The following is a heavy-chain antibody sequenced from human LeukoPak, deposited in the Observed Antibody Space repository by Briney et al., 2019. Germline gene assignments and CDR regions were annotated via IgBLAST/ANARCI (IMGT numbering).Heavy chain of an antibody. D-gene: IGHD6-19*01. CDR3: SSQPAVLDLDC. Sequence: GGSLRLSCSAWGFAFSSYWMTWVRQTPGKGLEWVANIKPDGSGKNYVDSVKGRFTISRDNAENSLYLQMKGLRVEDTAVYYCSSQPAVLDLDCWGQGTLVTVSA. V-gene: IGHV3-7*01. CDR2: IKPDGSGK. J-gene: IGHJ4*02. CDR1: GFAFSSYW.